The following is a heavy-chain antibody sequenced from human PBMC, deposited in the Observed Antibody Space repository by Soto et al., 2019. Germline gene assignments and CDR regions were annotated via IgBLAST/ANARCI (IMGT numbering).Heavy chain of an antibody. J-gene: IGHJ6*02. CDR2: TYYRSKWYN. D-gene: IGHD5-12*01. Sequence: QTLSLTCAISGDIVSSNSAAWNWIRQPPSRGLEWLGRTYYRSKWYNDYAVSVKSRITINPDTSKNQFSLQLNSVTPEDTAVYYCARYVDIVATVPGYYYYGMDVWGQGTTVTVSS. CDR1: GDIVSSNSAA. CDR3: ARYVDIVATVPGYYYYGMDV. V-gene: IGHV6-1*01.